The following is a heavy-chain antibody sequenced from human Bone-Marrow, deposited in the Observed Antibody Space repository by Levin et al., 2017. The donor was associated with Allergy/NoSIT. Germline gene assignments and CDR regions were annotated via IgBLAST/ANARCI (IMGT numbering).Heavy chain of an antibody. CDR1: GFTFTNYY. V-gene: IGHV1-46*01. Sequence: EASVKVSCKASGFTFTNYYMHWVRQAPGQGLEWVGIINPSVGTTNYAQRFQGRVTMTRDTSTNTVYMELSSLRSDDTAVFYCARDHGDDFWSGPNYSFDNWGQGTLVTVSS. CDR2: INPSVGTT. CDR3: ARDHGDDFWSGPNYSFDN. D-gene: IGHD3-3*01. J-gene: IGHJ4*02.